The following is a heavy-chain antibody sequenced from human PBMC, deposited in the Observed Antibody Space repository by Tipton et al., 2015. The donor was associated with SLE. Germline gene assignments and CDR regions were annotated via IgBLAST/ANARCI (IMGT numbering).Heavy chain of an antibody. J-gene: IGHJ5*02. Sequence: GSLRLSCAVYGGSFSSYFWSWIRQSPGKGLEWIGKINHRGSTNYNPSLKSRVIISVDRSKNQFSLKVSSVTAADTAVYYCARLQAAGTWSDPWGQGTLVTVSS. CDR1: GGSFSSYF. D-gene: IGHD6-13*01. CDR2: INHRGST. CDR3: ARLQAAGTWSDP. V-gene: IGHV4-34*01.